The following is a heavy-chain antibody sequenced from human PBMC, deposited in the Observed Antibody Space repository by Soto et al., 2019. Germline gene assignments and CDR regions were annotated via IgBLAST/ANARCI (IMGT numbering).Heavy chain of an antibody. J-gene: IGHJ6*03. CDR3: ARDSDKPYYYYYYMDV. Sequence: ASVKVSCKASGYTFTSYAMHWVRQAPGQRLEWMGWINAGNGNTKYSQKLQGRVTITRDTSASTAYMELSSLRSEDTAVYYCARDSDKPYYYYYYMDVWGKGTTVTVSS. CDR2: INAGNGNT. V-gene: IGHV1-3*01. D-gene: IGHD1-26*01. CDR1: GYTFTSYA.